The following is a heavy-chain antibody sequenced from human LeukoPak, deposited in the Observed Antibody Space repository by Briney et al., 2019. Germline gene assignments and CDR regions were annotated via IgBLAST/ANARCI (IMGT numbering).Heavy chain of an antibody. CDR2: ISSSSSYI. V-gene: IGHV3-21*01. D-gene: IGHD5-18*01. CDR1: GFTFSSYS. Sequence: GGSLRLSCAASGFTFSSYSMNWVRQAPGKGLEWVSSISSSSSYIYYADSVKGRFTTSRDNAKNSLYLQMNSLRAEDTAVYYCARVSGYSYGLANWGQGTLVTVSS. CDR3: ARVSGYSYGLAN. J-gene: IGHJ4*02.